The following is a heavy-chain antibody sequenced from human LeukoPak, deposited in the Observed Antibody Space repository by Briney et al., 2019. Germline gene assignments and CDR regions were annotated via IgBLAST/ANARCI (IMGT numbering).Heavy chain of an antibody. CDR2: ISAYNGNT. CDR3: ARDIVVVPAAPRAWFDP. Sequence: ASVKVSCKASGYTFTSYYMHWVRQAPGQGLEWMGWISAYNGNTNYAQKPQGRVTMTTDTSTSTAYMELRSLRSDDTAVYYCARDIVVVPAAPRAWFDPWGQGTLVTVSS. CDR1: GYTFTSYY. J-gene: IGHJ5*02. V-gene: IGHV1-18*04. D-gene: IGHD2-2*01.